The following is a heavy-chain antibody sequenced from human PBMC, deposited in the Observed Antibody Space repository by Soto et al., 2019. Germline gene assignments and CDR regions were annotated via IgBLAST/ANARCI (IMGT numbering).Heavy chain of an antibody. CDR3: ARKGILGRLDRYYFDH. V-gene: IGHV2-26*01. J-gene: IGHJ4*02. D-gene: IGHD1-26*01. CDR1: GFSLTNDRMG. Sequence: GSGPTLVNHTETLTLACTVCGFSLTNDRMGVSWIRQPPGKALEWLAHIFSDDEKSYSTSLKSRLTISKDTSKSQVVLTMTNMDPVDTATYYCARKGILGRLDRYYFDHWGQGTLVTVSS. CDR2: IFSDDEK.